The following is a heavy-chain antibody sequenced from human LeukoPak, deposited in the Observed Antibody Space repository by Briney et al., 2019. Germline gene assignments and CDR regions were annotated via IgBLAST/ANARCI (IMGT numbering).Heavy chain of an antibody. Sequence: GGSLRLSCAASGFTFSSYGMHWVRQAPGKGLEWVAFIRYDGSNKYYADSVKGRFTISRDNSKNTLYLRMNSLRAEDTAVYYCAKRVVPAADAFDIWGQGTMVTVSS. D-gene: IGHD2-2*01. CDR1: GFTFSSYG. CDR3: AKRVVPAADAFDI. CDR2: IRYDGSNK. J-gene: IGHJ3*02. V-gene: IGHV3-30*02.